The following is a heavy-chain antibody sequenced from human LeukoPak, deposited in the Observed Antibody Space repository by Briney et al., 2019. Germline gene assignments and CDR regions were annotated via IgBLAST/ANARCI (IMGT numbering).Heavy chain of an antibody. J-gene: IGHJ4*02. CDR1: GFTFSSYG. D-gene: IGHD6-19*01. CDR3: AKESGWYASDY. CDR2: IRGSGGST. V-gene: IGHV3-23*01. Sequence: GGTLRLSCAASGFTFSSYGMSWVRQAPGKGLEWVSAIRGSGGSTYYADSVKGRFTISRDNSRNTLYLQMNSLRAEDTAVYYCAKESGWYASDYWGQGTLVTVSS.